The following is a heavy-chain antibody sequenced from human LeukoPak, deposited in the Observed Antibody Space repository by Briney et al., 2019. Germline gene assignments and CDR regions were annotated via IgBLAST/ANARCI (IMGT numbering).Heavy chain of an antibody. Sequence: ASVKVSCKVSGYTLTELSMHWVRQAPGKGLEWMGGFDPEHGKTIYAQKFQGRVTMTEDTSTDTAYMELSSLRSEDTAVYYCATDLPRYYDSTSMLSSYWGQGTLVTVSS. V-gene: IGHV1-24*01. CDR1: GYTLTELS. D-gene: IGHD3-22*01. J-gene: IGHJ4*02. CDR2: FDPEHGKT. CDR3: ATDLPRYYDSTSMLSSY.